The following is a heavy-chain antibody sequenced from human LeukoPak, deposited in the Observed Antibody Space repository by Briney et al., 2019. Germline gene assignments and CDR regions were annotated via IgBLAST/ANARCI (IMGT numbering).Heavy chain of an antibody. J-gene: IGHJ4*02. CDR1: GASISSSSDY. V-gene: IGHV4-39*01. CDR2: ISYSGST. D-gene: IGHD3-10*01. Sequence: SETLSLTCTVSGASISSSSDYWGWIRHPPGKGLEWIGTISYSGSTYYNPSLKSRLTISVDTSKNQFSLRLRSVTAADTAVYYCARSGSYDRVDYWGQGTLVTVSS. CDR3: ARSGSYDRVDY.